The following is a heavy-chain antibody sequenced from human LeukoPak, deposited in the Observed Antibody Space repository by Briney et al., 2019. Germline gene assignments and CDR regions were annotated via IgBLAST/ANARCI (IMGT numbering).Heavy chain of an antibody. Sequence: PGGSLRLSCAASGFTFSDYYMNWIRQAPGKGLEWVSYISSSSSYTNYADSVKGRFTISRDNAKNSLYLQMNSLRAEDTAVYYCARGSYGAYNYCDYWGQGTLVTVSS. CDR3: ARGSYGAYNYCDY. J-gene: IGHJ4*02. CDR1: GFTFSDYY. D-gene: IGHD4/OR15-4a*01. CDR2: ISSSSSYT. V-gene: IGHV3-11*05.